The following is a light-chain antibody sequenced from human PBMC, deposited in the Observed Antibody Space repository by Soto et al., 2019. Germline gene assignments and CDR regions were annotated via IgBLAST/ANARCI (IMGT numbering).Light chain of an antibody. Sequence: SVRTQPRSVSGSAGQPVTISCTGTSSAVGGYNFVSWYQQHPGKAPQVMIYDVSKRPSGVPDRFSGSKSGNTASLTISGLQAEDEAEYYCCSYAGNYIYVFGTGTKVTVL. CDR2: DVS. V-gene: IGLV2-11*01. J-gene: IGLJ1*01. CDR1: SSAVGGYNF. CDR3: CSYAGNYIYV.